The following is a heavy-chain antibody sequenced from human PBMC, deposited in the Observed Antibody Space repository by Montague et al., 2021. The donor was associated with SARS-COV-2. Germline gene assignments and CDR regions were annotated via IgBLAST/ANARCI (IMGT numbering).Heavy chain of an antibody. CDR3: ARGVDTGVVTVTGGFDS. Sequence: TLSLTCTVSSGSISSGYYCWSWMRLPAGKGLKWIGRNYRSGSPNYNPSLESRVVLSVDTSRNQFSMRMTSVTAADTAMYYCARGVDTGVVTVTGGFDSWGQGTLVTVSS. CDR2: NYRSGSP. J-gene: IGHJ4*02. D-gene: IGHD5-18*01. CDR1: SGSISSGYYC. V-gene: IGHV4-61*02.